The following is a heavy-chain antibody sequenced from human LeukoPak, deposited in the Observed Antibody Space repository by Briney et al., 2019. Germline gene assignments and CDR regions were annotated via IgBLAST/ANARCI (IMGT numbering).Heavy chain of an antibody. V-gene: IGHV1-24*01. Sequence: ASVKVSCKVSGYTLTELSMHWVRQAPGKGLEWMGGFDPEDGETIYAQKFQGRVTMTEDTSTDTAYMELSSLRSEDTAVYYCATGRLVSSGWHNWFDPWGQGTLVTVSS. J-gene: IGHJ5*02. CDR1: GYTLTELS. CDR3: ATGRLVSSGWHNWFDP. D-gene: IGHD6-19*01. CDR2: FDPEDGET.